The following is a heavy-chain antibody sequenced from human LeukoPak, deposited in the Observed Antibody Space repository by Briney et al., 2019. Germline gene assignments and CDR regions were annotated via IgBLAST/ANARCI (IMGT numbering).Heavy chain of an antibody. V-gene: IGHV3-21*01. CDR1: GFTFSSYE. D-gene: IGHD1-26*01. CDR3: ARDPTSSWETAFDI. CDR2: ISSGTSYI. J-gene: IGHJ3*02. Sequence: GGSLRLSCAASGFTFSSYEMNWVRQAPGKGLEWVSSISSGTSYIYYADSVKGRFTISRDNAKNSLYLQMNSLRAEDTAVYYCARDPTSSWETAFDIWGQGTMVTVSS.